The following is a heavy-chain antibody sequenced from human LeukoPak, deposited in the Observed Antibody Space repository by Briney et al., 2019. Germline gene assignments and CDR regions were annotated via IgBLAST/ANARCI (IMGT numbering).Heavy chain of an antibody. CDR3: ARGAVAGTIDY. V-gene: IGHV3-13*01. D-gene: IGHD6-19*01. J-gene: IGHJ4*02. CDR1: GFTFSSYD. CDR2: IGTAGDT. Sequence: PGGSPRLSCAASGFTFSSYDMHWVRQATGKGLEWVSAIGTAGDTYYPGSVKGRFTISRENAKNSLYLQMNSLRAGDTAVYYCARGAVAGTIDYWGQGTLVTVSS.